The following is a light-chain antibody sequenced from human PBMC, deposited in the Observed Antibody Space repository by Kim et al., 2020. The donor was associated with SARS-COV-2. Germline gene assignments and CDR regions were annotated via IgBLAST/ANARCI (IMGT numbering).Light chain of an antibody. V-gene: IGLV3-25*03. CDR3: QSSDSSDTFWV. CDR1: ALPKQY. CDR2: EDT. J-gene: IGLJ3*02. Sequence: SPGQTARITCSGDALPKQYAYWFQQKPGQAPVLVIYEDTERPSGIPERFSGSTSGTTVTLTISGVQAEDEADYYCQSSDSSDTFWVFGGGTK.